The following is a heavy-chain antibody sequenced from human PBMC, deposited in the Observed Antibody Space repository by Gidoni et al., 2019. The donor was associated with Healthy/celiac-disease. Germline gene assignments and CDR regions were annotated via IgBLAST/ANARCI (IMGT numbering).Heavy chain of an antibody. CDR1: GGSISRGSYY. V-gene: IGHV4-61*02. D-gene: IGHD1-26*01. J-gene: IGHJ4*02. CDR2: IYTSGST. Sequence: QVQLQESGPGLVQPSQTLSLTCTVSGGSISRGSYYWSWIRQPAGKGLEWIGRIYTSGSTNYNPSLKSRVTISVDTSKNQFSLKLSSVTAADTAVYYCARDRGGSGSYYFDYWGQGTLVTVSS. CDR3: ARDRGGSGSYYFDY.